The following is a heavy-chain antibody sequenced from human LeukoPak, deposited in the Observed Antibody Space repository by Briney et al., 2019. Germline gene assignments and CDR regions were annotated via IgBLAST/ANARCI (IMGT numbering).Heavy chain of an antibody. J-gene: IGHJ4*02. V-gene: IGHV6-1*01. CDR2: TYYRSKWYN. Sequence: SQTLSLTCAISGDSVSSNSAAWNWIRQSPSRGLEWLGRTYYRSKWYNNYAVSVKSRITINPDTSKNQFSLQLNSVTPEDTAVYYCASTIYSSDNKYYFDYWGQGTLVTVSS. CDR1: GDSVSSNSAA. D-gene: IGHD6-25*01. CDR3: ASTIYSSDNKYYFDY.